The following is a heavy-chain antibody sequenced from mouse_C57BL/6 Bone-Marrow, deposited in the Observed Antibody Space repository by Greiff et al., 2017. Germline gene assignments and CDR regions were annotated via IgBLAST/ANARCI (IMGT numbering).Heavy chain of an antibody. D-gene: IGHD1-1*01. CDR1: GYSITSGYY. Sequence: ESGPGLVEPSQSLSLTCSVTGYSITSGYYWNWIRQFPGNKLAWMGYISYDGSNNYNPSLKNRISITRDTSKNQFFLKLNSVTTEDTATYYCARDTTVVAPANWGQGTLVTVSA. V-gene: IGHV3-6*01. CDR3: ARDTTVVAPAN. J-gene: IGHJ3*01. CDR2: ISYDGSN.